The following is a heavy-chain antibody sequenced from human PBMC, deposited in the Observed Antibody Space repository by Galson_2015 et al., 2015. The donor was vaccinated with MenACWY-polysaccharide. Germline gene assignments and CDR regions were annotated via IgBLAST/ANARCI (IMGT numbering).Heavy chain of an antibody. J-gene: IGHJ3*01. CDR3: AKDSKYATSSRGAFDF. D-gene: IGHD2-8*01. CDR2: IRYDGSEK. CDR1: GFTFSTYG. Sequence: PLRLSCAAYGFTFSTYGMHWVRQTPGKGLEWVAFIRYDGSEKKCADSVKGRFTMSRDNSKNTLYLQMSSLIAEDTAVYYCAKDSKYATSSRGAFDFWCQGTMVTVSS. V-gene: IGHV3-30*02.